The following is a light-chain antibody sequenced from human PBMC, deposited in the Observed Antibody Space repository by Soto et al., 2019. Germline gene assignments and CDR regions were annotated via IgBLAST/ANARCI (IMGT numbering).Light chain of an antibody. CDR3: QQYNNWPPT. Sequence: EIVMTHSPATLSVSPGERATLSCRASHSVSSNLAWYQQKPGQAPRLLIYGASTRATGIPARFSGSGSGTEFTLTISSLQSEDFAVYYCQQYNNWPPTFGQGTKVEIK. CDR1: HSVSSN. J-gene: IGKJ1*01. V-gene: IGKV3-15*01. CDR2: GAS.